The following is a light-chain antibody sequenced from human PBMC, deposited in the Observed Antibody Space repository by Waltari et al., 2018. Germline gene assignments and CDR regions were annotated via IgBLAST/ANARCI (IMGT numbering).Light chain of an antibody. CDR3: CSYAASSTWV. V-gene: IGLV2-23*02. CDR1: SSDVGNYNL. J-gene: IGLJ3*02. Sequence: QSALTQPASVSGSPGQSIPISCTGTSSDVGNYNLVSWYQQHPGKAPKLMIYEVATRPSGVSNRFSGSKSGNTASLTISGLQAEDEADYYCCSYAASSTWVFGGGTKLTVL. CDR2: EVA.